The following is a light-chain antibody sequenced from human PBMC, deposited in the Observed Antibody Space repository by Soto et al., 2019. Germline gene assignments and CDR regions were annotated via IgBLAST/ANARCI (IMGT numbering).Light chain of an antibody. J-gene: IGKJ4*01. V-gene: IGKV3-20*01. CDR1: QSVGRNY. CDR3: QQYATSPLT. Sequence: ENVLTQSPGTLSLSPGERATLSCRASQSVGRNYLAWYKQKPGQSPRLLIYDASNRATSIPDRFSGSGSRSDFPLTISRLEHEDFAVYCCQQYATSPLTFGGGTKVQMK. CDR2: DAS.